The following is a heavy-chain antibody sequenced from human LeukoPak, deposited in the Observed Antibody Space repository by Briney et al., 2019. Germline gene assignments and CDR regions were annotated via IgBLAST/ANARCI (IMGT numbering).Heavy chain of an antibody. D-gene: IGHD4-17*01. Sequence: ASVKVSCKASGYTFTSYYMHWVRQAPGQGLEWMGIINPSGGSTSYAQKFQGRVTMTRDTPTSTVYMELSSLRSEDTAVHYCARDIVRSSAVTTFDPWGQGTLVTVSS. J-gene: IGHJ5*02. CDR2: INPSGGST. CDR1: GYTFTSYY. CDR3: ARDIVRSSAVTTFDP. V-gene: IGHV1-46*01.